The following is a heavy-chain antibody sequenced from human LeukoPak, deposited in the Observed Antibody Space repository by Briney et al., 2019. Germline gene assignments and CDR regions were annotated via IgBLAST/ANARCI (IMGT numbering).Heavy chain of an antibody. CDR1: GGSITSNH. V-gene: IGHV4-4*07. D-gene: IGHD2-21*02. Sequence: PSETLYLTCTVSGGSITSNHWSWIRQPAGKGLEWIGRISNSGTTNYNPSVNSRVTISVDTSNKQFSLKLSSVTAADTAVYYCARSMGTTATAFDYWGPGILVTVSS. CDR3: ARSMGTTATAFDY. CDR2: ISNSGTT. J-gene: IGHJ4*02.